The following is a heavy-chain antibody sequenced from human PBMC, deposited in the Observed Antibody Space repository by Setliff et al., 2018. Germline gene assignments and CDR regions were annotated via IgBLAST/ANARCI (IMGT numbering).Heavy chain of an antibody. J-gene: IGHJ4*02. CDR1: GGSFSNYY. Sequence: SETLSLTCAVYGGSFSNYYWSWIRQPPGKGLEWLGEVSHSGSTNYKPSLKGRVAISVDTSKNYFSLDVNSVTAADTAVYYCVRESRSTWYRRDFWGQGTLVTVSS. D-gene: IGHD6-13*01. CDR2: VSHSGST. CDR3: VRESRSTWYRRDF. V-gene: IGHV4-34*01.